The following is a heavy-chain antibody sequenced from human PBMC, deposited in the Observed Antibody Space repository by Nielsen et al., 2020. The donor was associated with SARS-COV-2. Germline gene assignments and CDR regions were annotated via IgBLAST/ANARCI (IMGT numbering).Heavy chain of an antibody. V-gene: IGHV4-39*07. CDR1: GGSISSSSYY. CDR3: ARVGYYDSSGRYYFDY. CDR2: IYHSGST. Sequence: SETLSLTCTVSGGSISSSSYYWGWIRQPPGKGLEWIGEIYHSGSTNYNPSLKSRVTISVDKSKNQFSLKLSSVTAADTAVYYCARVGYYDSSGRYYFDYWGQGTLVTVSS. D-gene: IGHD3-22*01. J-gene: IGHJ4*02.